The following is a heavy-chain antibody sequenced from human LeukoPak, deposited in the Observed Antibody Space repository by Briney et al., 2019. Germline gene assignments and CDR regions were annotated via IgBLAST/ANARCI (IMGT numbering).Heavy chain of an antibody. D-gene: IGHD3-22*01. J-gene: IGHJ4*02. CDR1: GFTFSSYA. V-gene: IGHV3-30-3*01. Sequence: PGGSLRLSCAASGFTFSSYAMHWVRQAPGKGPEWVAVISYGGSNKYYADSVKGRFTISRDNSKNTLYLQMNSLRAEDTAVYYCARDRVTMIVVVIGYYFDYWGQGTLVTVSS. CDR2: ISYGGSNK. CDR3: ARDRVTMIVVVIGYYFDY.